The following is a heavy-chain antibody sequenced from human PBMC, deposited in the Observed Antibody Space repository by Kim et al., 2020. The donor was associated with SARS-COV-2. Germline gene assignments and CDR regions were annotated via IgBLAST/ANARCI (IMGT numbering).Heavy chain of an antibody. J-gene: IGHJ5*02. CDR3: ASTGYCSGGSCYGDYNWFDP. CDR1: GYTFTSYY. Sequence: ASVKVSCKASGYTFTSYYMHWVRQAPGQGLEWMGIINPSGGSTSYAQKFQGRVTMTRDTSTSTVYMELSSLRSEDTAVYYCASTGYCSGGSCYGDYNWFDPWGQGTLVTVSS. CDR2: INPSGGST. D-gene: IGHD2-15*01. V-gene: IGHV1-46*01.